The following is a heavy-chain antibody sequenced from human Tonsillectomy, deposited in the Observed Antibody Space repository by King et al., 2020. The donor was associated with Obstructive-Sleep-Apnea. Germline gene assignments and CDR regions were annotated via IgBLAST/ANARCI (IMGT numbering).Heavy chain of an antibody. V-gene: IGHV4-34*01. D-gene: IGHD2-2*01. CDR2: INHSGST. Sequence: VQLQQWGAGLLKPSETLSLTCAVYGGSFSGYYWSWIRQPPGKGLEWIGEINHSGSTNCNPSLKSRVTISVDTSKNQFSLKLSSVTAADTAVYYCASSPKGGYCSSTSCYASLWYFDLWGRGTLVTVSS. CDR1: GGSFSGYY. CDR3: ASSPKGGYCSSTSCYASLWYFDL. J-gene: IGHJ2*01.